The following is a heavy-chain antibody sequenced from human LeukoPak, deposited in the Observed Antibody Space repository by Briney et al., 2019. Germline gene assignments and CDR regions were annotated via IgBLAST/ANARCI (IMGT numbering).Heavy chain of an antibody. CDR1: GFTFSDYY. Sequence: GGSLRLSCAASGFTFSDYYMSWIRQAPGKGLEWVSYISSSGSTIYYADSVKGRFTISRDNAKNSLYLQMNSLRAEDTAVYYCARKYKKYYYYMDVWGKGNTVTVSS. CDR2: ISSSGSTI. CDR3: ARKYKKYYYYMDV. D-gene: IGHD1-1*01. V-gene: IGHV3-11*04. J-gene: IGHJ6*03.